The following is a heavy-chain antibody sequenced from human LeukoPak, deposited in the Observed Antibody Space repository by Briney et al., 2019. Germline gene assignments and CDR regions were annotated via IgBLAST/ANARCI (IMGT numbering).Heavy chain of an antibody. V-gene: IGHV4-34*01. CDR3: ARGALHLVTPELDY. CDR2: INHSGST. J-gene: IGHJ4*02. D-gene: IGHD3-16*02. Sequence: KASETLSLTCTVSGGSISSYYWSWIRQPPGKGLEWIGEINHSGSTNYNPSLKSRVTISVDTSKNQFSLKLSSVTAADTAVYYCARGALHLVTPELDYWGQGTLVTVSS. CDR1: GGSISSYY.